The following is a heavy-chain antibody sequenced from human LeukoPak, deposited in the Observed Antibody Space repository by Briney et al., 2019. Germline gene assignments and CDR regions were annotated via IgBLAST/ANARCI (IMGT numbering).Heavy chain of an antibody. D-gene: IGHD3-10*01. CDR2: ISGSGGGT. J-gene: IGHJ4*02. Sequence: GGSLRLSCAASGFTFSTYAMSWVRQAAGKGLGWVSLISGSGGGTYYADSVKGRFTVSRDNSKNTLYLQMNSLRAEDTAVYYCAKGGWFGELMPFDYWGQGTLVTVSS. V-gene: IGHV3-23*01. CDR1: GFTFSTYA. CDR3: AKGGWFGELMPFDY.